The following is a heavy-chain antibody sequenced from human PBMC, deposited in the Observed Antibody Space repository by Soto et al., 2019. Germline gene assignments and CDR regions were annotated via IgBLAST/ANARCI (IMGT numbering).Heavy chain of an antibody. D-gene: IGHD6-6*01. CDR2: VYYSGRT. CDR1: GGSISGGGYY. J-gene: IGHJ4*02. Sequence: SETLSLTCTVSGGSISGGGYYWSWIRQHPGKGLEWIGCVYYSGRTYYNPSLKSRITISVDTSKKHFSLKLSSVTAADTAVYYCASPKDYSRSLDYWGQGILVTVSS. V-gene: IGHV4-31*03. CDR3: ASPKDYSRSLDY.